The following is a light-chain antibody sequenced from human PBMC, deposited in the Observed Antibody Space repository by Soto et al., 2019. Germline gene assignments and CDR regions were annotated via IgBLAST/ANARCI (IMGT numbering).Light chain of an antibody. J-gene: IGKJ1*01. Sequence: DIQMLQSHSTMSSSVGDRFPITCRASQSISSWLAWYKQKQGKAPKLLIYKESSLESGVPSRFSGSGSGKEFTITISSLQNDDFENYYCQQYNSYSVTFGQGTKGDIK. CDR2: KES. CDR3: QQYNSYSVT. V-gene: IGKV1-5*03. CDR1: QSISSW.